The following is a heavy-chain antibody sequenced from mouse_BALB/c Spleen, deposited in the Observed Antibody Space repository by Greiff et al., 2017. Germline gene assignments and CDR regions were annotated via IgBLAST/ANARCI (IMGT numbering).Heavy chain of an antibody. D-gene: IGHD2-12*01. CDR1: GFTFSSYG. J-gene: IGHJ1*01. Sequence: EVNVVESGGDLVKPGGSLKLSCAASGFTFSSYGMSWVRQTPDKRLEWVATISSGGSYTYYQDSVKGRFTISRDNAKNTLYLQMSSLKSEDTAMYYCARRVIRREWYIDVWGAGTTVTVSS. V-gene: IGHV5-6*02. CDR3: ARRVIRREWYIDV. CDR2: ISSGGSYT.